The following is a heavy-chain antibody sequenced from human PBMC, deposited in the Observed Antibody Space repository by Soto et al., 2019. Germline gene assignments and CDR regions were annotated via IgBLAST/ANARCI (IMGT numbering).Heavy chain of an antibody. Sequence: QVQLQESGPGLVKPSEILSLTCTVSGGSISRYYWSWIRQPPGKGLEWIGYIYYSGRTNYNPSLKSRDIISVHTSMSQFSLKLSSVTAADTAVYYCAREGNPPAFDIWRQGTMVTVAA. D-gene: IGHD1-1*01. CDR3: AREGNPPAFDI. CDR2: IYYSGRT. J-gene: IGHJ3*02. V-gene: IGHV4-59*01. CDR1: GGSISRYY.